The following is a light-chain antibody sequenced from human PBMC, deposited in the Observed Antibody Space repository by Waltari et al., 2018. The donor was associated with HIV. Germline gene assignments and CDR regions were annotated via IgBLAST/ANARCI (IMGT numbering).Light chain of an antibody. J-gene: IGKJ1*01. CDR3: QQYYSRPWT. Sequence: DIVITQSSDALAVSLGERGTNKSKPSESVLYSSNNKNSLAWSQQKPGQPPKLLIYWASTRESGVPDRFSGSGSGTDVTLTISSLQPEDVAVYYCQQYYSRPWTFGQGTKVEIK. CDR2: WAS. CDR1: ESVLYSSNNKNS. V-gene: IGKV4-1*01.